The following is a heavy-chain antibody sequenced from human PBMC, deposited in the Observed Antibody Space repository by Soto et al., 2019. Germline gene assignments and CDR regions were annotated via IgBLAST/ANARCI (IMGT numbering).Heavy chain of an antibody. J-gene: IGHJ6*02. V-gene: IGHV1-3*01. CDR3: ARYYDILTGFHVDYYYYGMDV. Sequence: QVQLVQSGAEVKKPGASVKVSCKASGYTFTSYAMHWVRQAPGQRLEWMGWINAGNGNTKYSQKFQGRVTITRDTSASTAYMELSSLRSEDTAVYYCARYYDILTGFHVDYYYYGMDVWGQGTTVTVSS. CDR1: GYTFTSYA. D-gene: IGHD3-9*01. CDR2: INAGNGNT.